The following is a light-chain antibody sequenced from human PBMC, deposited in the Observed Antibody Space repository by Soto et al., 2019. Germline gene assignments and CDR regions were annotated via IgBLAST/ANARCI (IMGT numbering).Light chain of an antibody. V-gene: IGLV2-8*01. CDR3: SSYADTNNLV. Sequence: QSALTQPPSASGSPGQSVTISCTGTSSDIGGYNFVSWYQQHPGKAPKLMIDEVNKRPSGVPDRFSGSKSGNTASLTVSGLQAKDEADYYCSSYADTNNLVFGGGTKLAVL. J-gene: IGLJ2*01. CDR2: EVN. CDR1: SSDIGGYNF.